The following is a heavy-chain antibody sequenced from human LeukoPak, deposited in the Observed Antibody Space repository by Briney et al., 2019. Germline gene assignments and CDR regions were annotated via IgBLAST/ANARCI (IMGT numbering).Heavy chain of an antibody. D-gene: IGHD2-2*02. J-gene: IGHJ4*02. Sequence: SGGSLRLSRAASGFTFSGFLMSGVRQARGKGPEWVANIKQNGNEKYYGDSVKGRFTISRDNAKSSLYLHMNSLGAEDTAVYYRARERSVVPADISGEIDYWGQGTLVPVSS. CDR2: IKQNGNEK. V-gene: IGHV3-7*01. CDR3: ARERSVVPADISGEIDY. CDR1: GFTFSGFL.